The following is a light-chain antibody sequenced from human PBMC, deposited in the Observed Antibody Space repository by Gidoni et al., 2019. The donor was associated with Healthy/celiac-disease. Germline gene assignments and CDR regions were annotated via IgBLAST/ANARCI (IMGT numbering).Light chain of an antibody. J-gene: IGKJ1*01. V-gene: IGKV3-15*01. CDR2: GAS. Sequence: EIVMTQSPATLSVSPGERATLSCRASQSVSSNLAWYQQKPGQAPRLLIYGASTRATGIPARFSGSGSGTEFTLPISSLQSEDFAVYYCQQYNNWPLTFXHXTKVEIK. CDR3: QQYNNWPLT. CDR1: QSVSSN.